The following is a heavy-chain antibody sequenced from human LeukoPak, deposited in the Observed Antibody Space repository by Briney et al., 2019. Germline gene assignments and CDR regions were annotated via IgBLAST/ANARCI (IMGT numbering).Heavy chain of an antibody. CDR2: INHSGCT. CDR1: GGSFSGYY. CDR3: ARRQYYYDSSGYSNFDY. D-gene: IGHD3-22*01. V-gene: IGHV4-34*01. J-gene: IGHJ4*02. Sequence: PSETLSLTCAVYGGSFSGYYWSWIRQPPGKGLEWIGEINHSGCTNYNPSLKSRVTISVDTSKNQFSLKLSSVTAADTAVYYCARRQYYYDSSGYSNFDYWGQGTLVTVSS.